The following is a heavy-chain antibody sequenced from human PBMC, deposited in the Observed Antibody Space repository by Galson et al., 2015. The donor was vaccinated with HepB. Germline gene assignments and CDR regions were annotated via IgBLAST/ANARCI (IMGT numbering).Heavy chain of an antibody. CDR1: GFTFSSFT. Sequence: SLRLSCAASGFTFSSFTMNWVRHPPGKGLEWVSVIRGRGDTTYYADSVKGRFTISRDNSENTLFLEMTSLRVEDTAIYYCAKSRWLPTYPRFDYWGQGILVTVSS. D-gene: IGHD4-23*01. V-gene: IGHV3-23*01. CDR2: IRGRGDTT. J-gene: IGHJ4*02. CDR3: AKSRWLPTYPRFDY.